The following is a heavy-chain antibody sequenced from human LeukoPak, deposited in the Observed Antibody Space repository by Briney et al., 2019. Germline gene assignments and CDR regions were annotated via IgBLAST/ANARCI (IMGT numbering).Heavy chain of an antibody. CDR3: ARAVTIFGVVTTTMNWFDP. Sequence: ASVKVSCKASGYTSTSYYMHWVRQAPGQGLEWMGIINPSGGSTSYAQKFQGRVTMTRDTSISTAYMELSRLRSDDTAVYYCARAVTIFGVVTTTMNWFDPWGQGTLVTVSS. CDR1: GYTSTSYY. CDR2: INPSGGST. J-gene: IGHJ5*02. D-gene: IGHD3-3*01. V-gene: IGHV1-46*01.